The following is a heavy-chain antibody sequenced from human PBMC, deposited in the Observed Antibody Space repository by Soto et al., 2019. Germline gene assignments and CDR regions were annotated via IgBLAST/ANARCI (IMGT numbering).Heavy chain of an antibody. CDR2: IWYDGSNK. D-gene: IGHD4-17*01. V-gene: IGHV3-33*01. CDR1: GFTFSSYG. J-gene: IGHJ3*02. Sequence: VQLVESGGGVVQPGRSLRLSCAASGFTFSSYGMHWVRQAPGKGLEWVAVIWYDGSNKYYADSVKGRFTISRDNSKNTLYLQMNSLRAEDTAVYYCARETFIGDYDPNENAFDIWGQGTMVTVSS. CDR3: ARETFIGDYDPNENAFDI.